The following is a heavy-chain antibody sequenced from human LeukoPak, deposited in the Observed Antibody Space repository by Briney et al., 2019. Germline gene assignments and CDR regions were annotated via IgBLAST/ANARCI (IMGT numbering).Heavy chain of an antibody. CDR1: GYTFTSYY. CDR2: INPSGGST. J-gene: IGHJ4*02. Sequence: ASVKVSCKASGYTFTSYYMHWVRQAPGQGLEWMGIINPSGGSTSYAQKFQGRVTMTRDTSTSTVYMELSSLRSEDTAVYYCARWEKGMATNVGFDYWGQGTLVTVSS. V-gene: IGHV1-46*01. CDR3: ARWEKGMATNVGFDY. D-gene: IGHD5-24*01.